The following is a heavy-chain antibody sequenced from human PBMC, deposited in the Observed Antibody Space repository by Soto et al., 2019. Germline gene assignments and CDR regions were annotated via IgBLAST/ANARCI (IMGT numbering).Heavy chain of an antibody. J-gene: IGHJ6*03. CDR3: ARDVTMVRGVIWSYYMDV. V-gene: IGHV3-48*01. D-gene: IGHD3-10*01. Sequence: PGGSLRLSCAASGFSFSAYNMNWVRQAPGKGLEWVSFIGSSGSTIYDAESVKGRFTISRDNAKNSLYLEMNSLRVEDTAFYYCARDVTMVRGVIWSYYMDVWGKGTTVTVSS. CDR2: IGSSGSTI. CDR1: GFSFSAYN.